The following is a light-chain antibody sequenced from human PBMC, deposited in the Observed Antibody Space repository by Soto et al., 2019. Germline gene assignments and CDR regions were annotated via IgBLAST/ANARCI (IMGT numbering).Light chain of an antibody. CDR1: SSNIGAGYD. Sequence: QSVLTQPPSVSGAPGQSVTISCTGTSSNIGAGYDIHWYQQPPGTAPKLVIYNNHNRPSGVPDRFSGSKSGTSGSLAITGLHAEDEADYFCQSYDGTLTGVIFGGGTKVTVL. V-gene: IGLV1-40*01. CDR3: QSYDGTLTGVI. J-gene: IGLJ2*01. CDR2: NNH.